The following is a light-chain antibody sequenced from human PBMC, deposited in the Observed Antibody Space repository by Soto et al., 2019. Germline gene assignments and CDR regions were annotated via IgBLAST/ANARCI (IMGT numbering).Light chain of an antibody. CDR3: SSYAGSNKDV. Sequence: QSVLTQPPSASGSPGQSVTISCTGTSSDVGGYNFVSWYQQHPGKAPKLMIYEVNKRPSGVPDRFSGSKSGNTASLTVSGLQAEDEAEYYCSSYAGSNKDVFGTGTKLTVL. J-gene: IGLJ1*01. V-gene: IGLV2-8*01. CDR1: SSDVGGYNF. CDR2: EVN.